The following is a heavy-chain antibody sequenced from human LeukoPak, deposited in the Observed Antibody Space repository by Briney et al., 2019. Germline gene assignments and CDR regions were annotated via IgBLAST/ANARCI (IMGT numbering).Heavy chain of an antibody. D-gene: IGHD6-6*01. J-gene: IGHJ4*02. CDR2: IYPGDSDT. V-gene: IGHV5-51*01. CDR3: ARAYSSSDIDY. CDR1: GYSFTSYW. Sequence: GESLKISCKGSGYSFTSYWIGWVGQMPGKGLEWMGIIYPGDSDTRYSPSFQGQVTISADKSISTAYLQWSSLKASGTAMYYCARAYSSSDIDYWGQGTLVTVSS.